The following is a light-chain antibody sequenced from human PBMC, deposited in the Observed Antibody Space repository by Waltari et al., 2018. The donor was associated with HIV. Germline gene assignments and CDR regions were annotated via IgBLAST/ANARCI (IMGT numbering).Light chain of an antibody. CDR2: GTS. J-gene: IGKJ4*01. Sequence: IQMAQSPASRSASVGDSVPSSCRASHPVADKLAWYQQRPGKPPNLLIYGTSRLQSGVPSRFAGFGSATNFSLTITGLRPEDSATYFCQQAFSFPHTFGGGTELDI. V-gene: IGKV1-12*01. CDR1: HPVADK. CDR3: QQAFSFPHT.